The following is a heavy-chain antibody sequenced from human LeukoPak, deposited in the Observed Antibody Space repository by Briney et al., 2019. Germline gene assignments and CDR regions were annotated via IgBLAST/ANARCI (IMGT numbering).Heavy chain of an antibody. CDR1: GFTFRTYA. V-gene: IGHV3-23*01. Sequence: GGSLRLSCAASGFTFRTYAMSWVRQAPGKGQEWVSGISGSGGSTYYADPVKGRFTISRDNSKNTLHLQMNSLRAEDTAVYYCAKDFDGHYFDSSGYYQYQPDYWGQGTLVTVSS. CDR2: ISGSGGST. CDR3: AKDFDGHYFDSSGYYQYQPDY. J-gene: IGHJ4*02. D-gene: IGHD3-22*01.